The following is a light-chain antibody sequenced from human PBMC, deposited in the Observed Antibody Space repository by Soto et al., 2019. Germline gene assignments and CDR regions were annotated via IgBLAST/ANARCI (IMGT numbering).Light chain of an antibody. CDR3: QKYDSAPWT. J-gene: IGKJ1*01. V-gene: IGKV1-27*01. CDR1: QGISSY. CDR2: AAS. Sequence: DIQMTQSPSSLSASVGDRVTITCRASQGISSYLAWYQQKPGEVPKLLISAASTLQSGVPSRFTGSGSGTDFTLTISSLQPEDVATYYCQKYDSAPWTFGQGTKVEIK.